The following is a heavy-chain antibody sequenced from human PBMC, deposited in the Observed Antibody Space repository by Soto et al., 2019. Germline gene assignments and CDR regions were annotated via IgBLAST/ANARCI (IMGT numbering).Heavy chain of an antibody. Sequence: EVQLLESGGGLVQPGGSLRLSCAASGFTFSSYAMSWVRQAPEKGLEWVSAISGSGGSTYYADSVKGRFTISRDNSKNTLYLQMNSLRAEDTAVYYCAKEPYSGYDDEIWFDPWGQGTLVTVSS. V-gene: IGHV3-23*01. CDR3: AKEPYSGYDDEIWFDP. J-gene: IGHJ5*02. CDR2: ISGSGGST. CDR1: GFTFSSYA. D-gene: IGHD5-12*01.